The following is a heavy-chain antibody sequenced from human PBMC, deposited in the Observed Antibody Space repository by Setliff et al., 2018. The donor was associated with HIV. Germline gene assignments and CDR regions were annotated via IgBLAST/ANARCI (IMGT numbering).Heavy chain of an antibody. J-gene: IGHJ4*02. D-gene: IGHD3-10*01. V-gene: IGHV4-61*09. CDR1: GGSISSGNYY. CDR2: IYTDGTI. Sequence: PSETLSLTCSVSGGSISSGNYYWGWTRQPAGKGLEWIGHIYTDGTIKYNPSLKSRLTISLDTSKNQFSLKLNSVTAADTAVYYCARHFPSISLFFGDPGPFDRWGQGALVTSPQ. CDR3: ARHFPSISLFFGDPGPFDR.